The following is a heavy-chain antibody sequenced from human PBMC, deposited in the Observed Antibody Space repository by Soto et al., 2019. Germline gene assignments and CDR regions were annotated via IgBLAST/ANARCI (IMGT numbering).Heavy chain of an antibody. D-gene: IGHD3-10*01. Sequence: PGGSLRLSCAASGFTFSNYGMNWVRQAPGKGLKWVSYISPSSSTIYYADSVKGRFTISRENAMNTLYLQMNSLRAEDTAVYYCARGRSKARGWFGELVAFHAFDIWGQGTMVTVSS. CDR2: ISPSSSTI. CDR1: GFTFSNYG. V-gene: IGHV3-48*01. J-gene: IGHJ3*02. CDR3: ARGRSKARGWFGELVAFHAFDI.